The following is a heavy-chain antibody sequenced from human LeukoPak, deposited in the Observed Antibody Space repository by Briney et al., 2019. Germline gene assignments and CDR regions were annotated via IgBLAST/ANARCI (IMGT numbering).Heavy chain of an antibody. D-gene: IGHD1-14*01. J-gene: IGHJ4*02. CDR2: ISGTGGTT. CDR3: AKEKLTVKITEALDY. Sequence: PGGSLRLSCAASGFTFSNYAMAWVRQAPGKGLEWVSAISGTGGTTYYADSVKGRFTISRDNSKNTLYLHMNSLRAEDTAVYHCAKEKLTVKITEALDYWGQGTLVTVSS. CDR1: GFTFSNYA. V-gene: IGHV3-23*01.